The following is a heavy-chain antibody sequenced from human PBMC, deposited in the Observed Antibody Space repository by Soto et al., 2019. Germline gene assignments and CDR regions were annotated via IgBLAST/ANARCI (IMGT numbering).Heavy chain of an antibody. CDR3: ARAVGYSSGSRGWLDP. CDR2: INPSSGDT. Sequence: ASVKVSCKASGFTLTNYYIHWLRQTPGQGLEWMGIINPSSGDTHYAQKFQGRVTMTRDTSTSTVYLEVSGLRSDDTALYYCARAVGYSSGSRGWLDPWGQGTLVTVS. D-gene: IGHD6-19*01. V-gene: IGHV1-46*01. CDR1: GFTLTNYY. J-gene: IGHJ5*02.